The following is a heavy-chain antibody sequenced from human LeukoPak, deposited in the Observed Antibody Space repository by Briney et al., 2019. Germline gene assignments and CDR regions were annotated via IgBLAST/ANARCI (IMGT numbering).Heavy chain of an antibody. Sequence: GGSLRLSCAASGFTFSSYGMHWVRQAPGKGLEWVAFIRSDGSNKYYAGSVKGRFTISRDNSKNTLYLQMNSLRAEDTAVYYCAKASNIAARPPGIDPWGQGTLVTVSS. CDR1: GFTFSSYG. D-gene: IGHD6-6*01. J-gene: IGHJ5*02. CDR3: AKASNIAARPPGIDP. V-gene: IGHV3-30*02. CDR2: IRSDGSNK.